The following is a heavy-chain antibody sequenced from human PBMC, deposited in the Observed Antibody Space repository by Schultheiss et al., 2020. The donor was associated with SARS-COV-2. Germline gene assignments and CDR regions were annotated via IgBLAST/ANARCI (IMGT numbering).Heavy chain of an antibody. D-gene: IGHD2-2*01. CDR3: ARTGGVPAAMGWFDP. CDR1: GGSISSYY. Sequence: SETLSLTCTVSGGSISSYYWSWIRQPPGKGLEWIGRIYTSGSTNYNPSLKSRVTMSVDTSKNQFSLKLSSVTAADTAVYYCARTGGVPAAMGWFDPWGQGTLVTVSS. CDR2: IYTSGST. V-gene: IGHV4-4*07. J-gene: IGHJ5*02.